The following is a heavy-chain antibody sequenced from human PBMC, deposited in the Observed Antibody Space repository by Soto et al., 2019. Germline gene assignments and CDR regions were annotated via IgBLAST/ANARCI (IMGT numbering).Heavy chain of an antibody. CDR1: GGSFSGYY. D-gene: IGHD6-13*01. Sequence: QVQLQQWGAGLLKPSETLSLTCAVYGGSFSGYYWSWIRQPPGKGLEWIGEINHSGSTNYNPSLKSRVTISVDTSKNRFSLKLSSVTAADTAVYYCAMSRRGSWYGMDVWGQGTTVTVSS. J-gene: IGHJ6*02. V-gene: IGHV4-34*01. CDR2: INHSGST. CDR3: AMSRRGSWYGMDV.